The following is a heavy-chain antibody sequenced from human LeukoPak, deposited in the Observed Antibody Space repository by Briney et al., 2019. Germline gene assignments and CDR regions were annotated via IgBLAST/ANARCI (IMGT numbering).Heavy chain of an antibody. CDR1: GFTFSGYA. J-gene: IGHJ4*02. CDR3: ARDFYLGAAHYYFDY. V-gene: IGHV3-30*04. D-gene: IGHD6-13*01. Sequence: GGSLRLSCAASGFTFSGYAMHWVRQAPGKGLEWVAVISSDGRDKHHADSVKGRFTISRDNSKNTLYLQMNSLRGEDTAVYYCARDFYLGAAHYYFDYWGQGTLVTGSS. CDR2: ISSDGRDK.